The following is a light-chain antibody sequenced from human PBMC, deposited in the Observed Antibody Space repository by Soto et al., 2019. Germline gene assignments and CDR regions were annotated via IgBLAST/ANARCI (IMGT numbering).Light chain of an antibody. V-gene: IGKV3-11*01. J-gene: IGKJ1*01. Sequence: EIVLTQSPATLSLSPGERATLSCRASQSVSSYLAWYQQKPGQAPRLRIYDASNRATGIPARLSGSGSGTDFTLTISSIEPEDFAVYYCQQRSNWWTFGQGTKVDIK. CDR3: QQRSNWWT. CDR2: DAS. CDR1: QSVSSY.